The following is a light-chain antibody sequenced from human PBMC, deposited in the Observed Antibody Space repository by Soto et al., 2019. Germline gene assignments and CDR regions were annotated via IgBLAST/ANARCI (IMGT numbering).Light chain of an antibody. V-gene: IGKV3-15*01. Sequence: EILMTQSPATLSVSPGERVTLSCRASQSVGSTLAWYQQKPGQAPGLLIRGASTRATGVPARFSGSGSGTEFTLTISSLQSEDFAVYYCQQYSTSLTFGGGTTLEIK. J-gene: IGKJ4*02. CDR3: QQYSTSLT. CDR1: QSVGST. CDR2: GAS.